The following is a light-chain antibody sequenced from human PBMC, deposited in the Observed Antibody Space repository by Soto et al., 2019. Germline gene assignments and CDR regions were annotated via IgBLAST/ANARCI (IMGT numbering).Light chain of an antibody. J-gene: IGKJ5*01. CDR3: QQRSNWPLT. CDR2: KAS. V-gene: IGKV1-5*03. Sequence: DIQMTQSPSTLSASLGDSVTSXXRASQSISSWLAWYQQKPGKAPKIXIYKASSLESGVPSRFSGSGAGTDFTLTISSLEPEDFAVYYCQQRSNWPLTFGQGTRLEIK. CDR1: QSISSW.